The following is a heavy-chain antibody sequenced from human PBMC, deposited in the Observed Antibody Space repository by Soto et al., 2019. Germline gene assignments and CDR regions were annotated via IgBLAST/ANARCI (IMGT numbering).Heavy chain of an antibody. CDR2: IKQDGSEI. CDR3: AKSLSAIPGDS. CDR1: GFTFSSSW. J-gene: IGHJ4*02. D-gene: IGHD2-2*01. V-gene: IGHV3-7*05. Sequence: EVQLVESGGGLVQSGGSLRLSCAASGFTFSSSWMSWVRQGPGKGPEWVANIKQDGSEIYYVDSVKGRFTISRDNAKSSLDLQMTSLRAEDSAVYHCAKSLSAIPGDSWGQGTLVTVSS.